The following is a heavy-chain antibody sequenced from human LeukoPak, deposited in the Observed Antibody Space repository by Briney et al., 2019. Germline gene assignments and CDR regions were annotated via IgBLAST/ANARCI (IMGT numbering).Heavy chain of an antibody. CDR2: IKQDGSEK. V-gene: IGHV3-7*04. J-gene: IGHJ4*02. Sequence: HPGGSXRXXCAASGFTFSNYLMSWVRQAPGKALEGVANIKQDGSEKYYVDSVKGRFTISRDNAKNSLSLQMNSLRAEDTAVYYCARAYYYDGFGYWGQGTLVTVSS. CDR3: ARAYYYDGFGY. D-gene: IGHD3-22*01. CDR1: GFTFSNYL.